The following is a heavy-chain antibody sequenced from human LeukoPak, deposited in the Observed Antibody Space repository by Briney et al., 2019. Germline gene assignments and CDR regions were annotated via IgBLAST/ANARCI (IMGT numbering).Heavy chain of an antibody. CDR2: IIPIFDTA. D-gene: IGHD1-1*01. V-gene: IGHV1-69*01. Sequence: ASVKVSCKASGGTFSSYAISWVRQAPGQGLEWMGGIIPIFDTANYAQKFQGRVTITADESTSTAYMELSSLRSEDTAVYYCARDHGWNDMLGAANHYGMDVWGKGTTVTVSS. CDR1: GGTFSSYA. CDR3: ARDHGWNDMLGAANHYGMDV. J-gene: IGHJ6*04.